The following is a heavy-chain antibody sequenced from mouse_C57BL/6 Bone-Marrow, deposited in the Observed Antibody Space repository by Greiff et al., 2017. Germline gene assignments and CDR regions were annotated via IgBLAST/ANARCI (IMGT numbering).Heavy chain of an antibody. V-gene: IGHV14-4*01. D-gene: IGHD3-2*02. J-gene: IGHJ3*01. CDR3: TTFIQLRVGLAY. CDR2: IDPENGDT. Sequence: VQLQQSGAELVRPGASVKLSCTASGFNIKDDYMHWVKQRPEQGLEWIGWIDPENGDTEYASKFKGKATITADTSSNTAYMQLSSLTSEDTSVYYCTTFIQLRVGLAYWGQGTLVTVSA. CDR1: GFNIKDDY.